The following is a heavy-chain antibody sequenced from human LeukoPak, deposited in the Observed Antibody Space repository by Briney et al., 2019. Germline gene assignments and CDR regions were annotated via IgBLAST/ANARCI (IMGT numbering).Heavy chain of an antibody. Sequence: SQILSLTCHISGDTVSSNSAAWNWIMQSPSRGLEWLGRTYYRSKWYYDYAVSVKSRITISPDTSKNQFSLQLNSVTADDTAVYYCARGFALDFWGQGTMVTVSS. CDR1: GDTVSSNSAA. CDR2: TYYRSKWYY. CDR3: ARGFALDF. V-gene: IGHV6-1*01. J-gene: IGHJ3*01.